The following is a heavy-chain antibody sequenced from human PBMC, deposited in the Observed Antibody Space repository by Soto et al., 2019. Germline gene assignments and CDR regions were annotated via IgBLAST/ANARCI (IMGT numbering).Heavy chain of an antibody. Sequence: SETLSPTCTVSGGSVSSGSYYWSWIRQPPGKGLEWFGYIYYSGSTNHIPSLKSRVTISVDTSKNQFSLKLSSVTAADTAVYYCARSRILRYFDWSPPLYFDYWGQGTLVTVSS. CDR1: GGSVSSGSYY. V-gene: IGHV4-61*01. J-gene: IGHJ4*02. D-gene: IGHD3-9*01. CDR3: ARSRILRYFDWSPPLYFDY. CDR2: IYYSGST.